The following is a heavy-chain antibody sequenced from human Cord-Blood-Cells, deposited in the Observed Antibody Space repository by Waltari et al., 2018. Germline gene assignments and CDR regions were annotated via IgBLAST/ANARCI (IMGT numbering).Heavy chain of an antibody. V-gene: IGHV4-34*01. Sequence: QVQLQQWGAGLLKPSETLSLTCAVYGGSFSGYYWSWIRQPPGKGLEWIGEINHSGSTNYSPAPKRRVTISVHTSKNQFCLKLSYVTSADTAVYYCARGLGITIFGVVKGVDYFDYWGQGTLVTVSS. CDR3: ARGLGITIFGVVKGVDYFDY. CDR2: INHSGST. D-gene: IGHD3-3*01. CDR1: GGSFSGYY. J-gene: IGHJ4*02.